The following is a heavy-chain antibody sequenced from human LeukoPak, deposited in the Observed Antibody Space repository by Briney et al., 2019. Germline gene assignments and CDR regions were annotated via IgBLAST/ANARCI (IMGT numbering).Heavy chain of an antibody. CDR2: IYYSGST. CDR3: ARQSATMVRGVINRWFDP. Sequence: PSETLSLTCTVSGGSISSYYWSWIRQPPGKGLEWIGYIYYSGSTNYNPSLKSRVTISVDTSKNQFSLKLSSVTAADTAVYYCARQSATMVRGVINRWFDPWGQGTLVTVSS. D-gene: IGHD3-10*01. V-gene: IGHV4-59*08. J-gene: IGHJ5*02. CDR1: GGSISSYY.